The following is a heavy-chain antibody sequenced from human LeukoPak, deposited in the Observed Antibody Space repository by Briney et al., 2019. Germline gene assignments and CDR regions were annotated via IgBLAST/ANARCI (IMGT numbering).Heavy chain of an antibody. CDR1: GYSFASYW. Sequence: GESLKISCKGSGYSFASYWIGWVRQMPGKGLEWMGIIHPGDSDTRCSPSFQGQVTISAEKSISTAYLQWSSLKASDTAMYYCARRGEGPIGGIGYWGQGTLVTVSS. CDR2: IHPGDSDT. CDR3: ARRGEGPIGGIGY. V-gene: IGHV5-51*01. J-gene: IGHJ4*02. D-gene: IGHD3-10*01.